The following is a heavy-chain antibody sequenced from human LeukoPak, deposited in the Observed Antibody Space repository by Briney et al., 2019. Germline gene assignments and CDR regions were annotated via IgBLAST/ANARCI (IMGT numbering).Heavy chain of an antibody. J-gene: IGHJ4*02. Sequence: PSETLSLTCTVSGGSISSSSYYWGWLRQPPGRGREWIGSIYYSGSTYYNPSLKRRVTISVDTSKNQFSLKHRKLNAAGTAVYYCARLCGDYVGGYFDYWGQGTLVTVSS. CDR2: IYYSGST. CDR1: GGSISSSSYY. D-gene: IGHD4-17*01. V-gene: IGHV4-39*01. CDR3: ARLCGDYVGGYFDY.